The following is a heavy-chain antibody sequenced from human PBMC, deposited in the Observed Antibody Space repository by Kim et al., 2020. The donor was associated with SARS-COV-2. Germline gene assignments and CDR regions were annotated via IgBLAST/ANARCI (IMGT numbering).Heavy chain of an antibody. CDR2: INPGNGNT. CDR3: ARGGTYYDILTGYYPDAFDI. Sequence: ASVKVSCKASGYTFTSYAMHWVRQAPGQRLEWMGWINPGNGNTKYSQKFQGRVTITRDTSASTAYMELSSLRSEDTAVYYCARGGTYYDILTGYYPDAFDIWGQGTMVTVSS. J-gene: IGHJ3*02. CDR1: GYTFTSYA. D-gene: IGHD3-9*01. V-gene: IGHV1-3*01.